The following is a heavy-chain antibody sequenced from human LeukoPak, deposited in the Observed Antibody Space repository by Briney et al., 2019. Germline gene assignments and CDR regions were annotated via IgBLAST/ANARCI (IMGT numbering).Heavy chain of an antibody. Sequence: PGGSLRLSCAASGFTFSRYSMNWVRQAPGKGLEWVSSISSSSSYIYYADSVKGRFTIYKDNHKNSLYLKINSLRSEHTPVSYCARDRKGDYWGQGTLVTVSS. CDR1: GFTFSRYS. CDR2: ISSSSSYI. V-gene: IGHV3-21*01. CDR3: ARDRKGDY. J-gene: IGHJ4*02.